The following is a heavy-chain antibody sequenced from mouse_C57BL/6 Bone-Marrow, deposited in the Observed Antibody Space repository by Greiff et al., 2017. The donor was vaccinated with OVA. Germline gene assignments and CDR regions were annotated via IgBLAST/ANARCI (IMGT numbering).Heavy chain of an antibody. D-gene: IGHD3-1*01. CDR2: IDPSDSYT. J-gene: IGHJ2*01. V-gene: IGHV1-50*01. Sequence: LQQPGASVKLSCKASGYTFTSYWMQWVKQRPGQGLEWIGEIDPSDSYTNYNQKFKGKATVTVDTSSSTAYMQLSSLTSEDSAVYYCARRGRTRGFDYWGKGTTLTVSS. CDR1: GYTFTSYW. CDR3: ARRGRTRGFDY.